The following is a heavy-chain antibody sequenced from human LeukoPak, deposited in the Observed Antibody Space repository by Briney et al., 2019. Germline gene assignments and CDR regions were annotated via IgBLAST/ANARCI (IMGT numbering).Heavy chain of an antibody. CDR2: FYGGGST. J-gene: IGHJ3*02. CDR3: ARENIGYPDAFDI. V-gene: IGHV3-66*01. D-gene: IGHD5-18*01. Sequence: PGGSLRLSCAASGFTVSSNYMSWVRQAPGKGLEWVSVFYGGGSTYYADSVKGRFTISRDNSKNTLYLQMNSLRAEDTAVYYCARENIGYPDAFDIWGQGTMVTVSS. CDR1: GFTVSSNY.